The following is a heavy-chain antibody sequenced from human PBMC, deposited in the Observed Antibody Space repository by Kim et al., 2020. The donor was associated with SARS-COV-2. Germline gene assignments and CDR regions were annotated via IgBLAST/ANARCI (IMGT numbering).Heavy chain of an antibody. D-gene: IGHD6-19*01. CDR1: GFTFSSYG. CDR2: ISYDGSNK. Sequence: GGSLRLSCAASGFTFSSYGMHWVRQAPGKGLEWVAVISYDGSNKYYADSVKGRFTISRDNSKNTLYLQMNSLRAEDTAVYYCASSGGYSSGWYDYWGQGT. J-gene: IGHJ4*02. V-gene: IGHV3-33*05. CDR3: ASSGGYSSGWYDY.